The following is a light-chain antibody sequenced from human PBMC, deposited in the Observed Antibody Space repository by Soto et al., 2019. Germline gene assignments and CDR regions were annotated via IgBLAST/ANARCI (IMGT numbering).Light chain of an antibody. V-gene: IGKV3-15*01. CDR2: GAS. CDR1: QSVGSN. Sequence: ETVMTQSPATLSVSPGEGATLSCRASQSVGSNLAWYQQKPGQAPRLLIYGASTGATGIPARFSGSGSGTEFTLTISGLQSEDFAVYYCQQYNNWPPHTFGQGTKLEIK. CDR3: QQYNNWPPHT. J-gene: IGKJ2*01.